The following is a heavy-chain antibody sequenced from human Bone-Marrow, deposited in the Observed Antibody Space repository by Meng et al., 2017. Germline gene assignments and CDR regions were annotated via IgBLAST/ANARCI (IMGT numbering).Heavy chain of an antibody. V-gene: IGHV4-61*01. CDR1: GASVNTGSYY. D-gene: IGHD2-15*01. CDR2: IYQSGST. CDR3: ARGVVADPPGD. Sequence: QVQLQESGPGLVRSSEILSLTCTVSGASVNTGSYYWSWIRQPPGRGLELIGFIYQSGSTNNNPSLKSRVTISLDMSSNQFSLTLNSVTAADTAIYYCARGVVADPPGDWGRGTLVTVSS. J-gene: IGHJ1*01.